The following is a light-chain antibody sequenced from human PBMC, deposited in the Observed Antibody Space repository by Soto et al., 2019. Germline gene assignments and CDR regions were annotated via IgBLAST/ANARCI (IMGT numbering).Light chain of an antibody. CDR2: GNS. CDR3: QSYDSSLSGWV. V-gene: IGLV1-40*01. CDR1: SSNIGAGYD. Sequence: QSVPTQPPSVSGAPGQRVTISCNESSSNIGAGYDVHWYQQLPGTAPKLLIYGNSNRPSGVPDRFSGSKSGTSASLAITGLQAEDEADYYCQSYDSSLSGWVFGGGTKLTVL. J-gene: IGLJ3*02.